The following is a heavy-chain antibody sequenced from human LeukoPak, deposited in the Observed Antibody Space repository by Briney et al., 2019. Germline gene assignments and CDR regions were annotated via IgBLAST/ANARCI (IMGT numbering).Heavy chain of an antibody. J-gene: IGHJ6*02. CDR2: IMQDGSER. V-gene: IGHV3-7*05. CDR1: GFTVSSNY. CDR3: ATDGSGSISYYYGMDV. Sequence: GGSLRLSCAASGFTVSSNYMSWVRQAPGKGLEWVVNIMQDGSERYYVDSVKGRFTISGDNAKNSLYLQMNSLRAEDTAVYYCATDGSGSISYYYGMDVWGQGTTVTVSS. D-gene: IGHD3-10*01.